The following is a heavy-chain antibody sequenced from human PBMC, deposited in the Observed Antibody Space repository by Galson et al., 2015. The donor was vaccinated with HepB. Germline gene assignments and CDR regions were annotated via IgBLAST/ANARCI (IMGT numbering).Heavy chain of an antibody. J-gene: IGHJ6*03. CDR2: IYYSGTT. CDR3: ARVYGDYRNYYYYMDV. D-gene: IGHD4-17*01. Sequence: TLSLTCTVSGGSISSGGYYWSWIRQHPGKGLECIGYIYYSGTTYYNPSLKSRVSISVDTSKNHFSLKLSSVTAADTAVYYCARVYGDYRNYYYYMDVWGKGTTVTVSS. V-gene: IGHV4-31*03. CDR1: GGSISSGGYY.